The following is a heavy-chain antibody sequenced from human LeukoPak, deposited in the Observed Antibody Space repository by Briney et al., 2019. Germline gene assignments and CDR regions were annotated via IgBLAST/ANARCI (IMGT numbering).Heavy chain of an antibody. D-gene: IGHD6-19*01. CDR1: GGSIGGYY. J-gene: IGHJ4*02. Sequence: SETLSLTCTVSGGSIGGYYWGWIRQPPGKGLEWIGYIYYRGNTKYNPSLQSRVTISLGTSRNQFSLKLSSVTAADTAVYYCARMEYSSGWLPFDYWGQGTLVTVSS. CDR3: ARMEYSSGWLPFDY. V-gene: IGHV4-59*01. CDR2: IYYRGNT.